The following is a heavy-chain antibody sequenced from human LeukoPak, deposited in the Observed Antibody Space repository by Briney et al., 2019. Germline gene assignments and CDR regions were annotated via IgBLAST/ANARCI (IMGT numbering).Heavy chain of an antibody. D-gene: IGHD4-17*01. CDR2: IGTAGDT. J-gene: IGHJ6*02. Sequence: GGSLRLSCAASGFTFSSYDMHWVRQAPGKGLEWVSAIGTAGDTYYPGSVKGRFTISRENAKNSLYLQMNSLRAGDTAVYYCARGHYGDLSYYGMDVWGQGTTVTVSS. CDR3: ARGHYGDLSYYGMDV. CDR1: GFTFSSYD. V-gene: IGHV3-13*01.